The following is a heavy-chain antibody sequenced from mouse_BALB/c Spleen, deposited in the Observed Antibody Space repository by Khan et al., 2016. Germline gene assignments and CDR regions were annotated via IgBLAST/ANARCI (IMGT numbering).Heavy chain of an antibody. CDR3: ARNYRDAMDY. V-gene: IGHV1S135*01. CDR1: GYSFTGYN. Sequence: VQLQQSGPELGKPGASVKISCKASGYSFTGYNMYWVKQSHRKSLEWIGYIDPDNGGTSYNQKSKGKATLTVDKSSSTAYMHLNSLTSEDSAIYYGARNYRDAMDYWGQGTSVTVSS. J-gene: IGHJ4*01. CDR2: IDPDNGGT. D-gene: IGHD2-12*01.